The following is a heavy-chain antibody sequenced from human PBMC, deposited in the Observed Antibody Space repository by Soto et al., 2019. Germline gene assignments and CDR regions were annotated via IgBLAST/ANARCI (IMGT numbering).Heavy chain of an antibody. Sequence: QVQLQESGPGLVKPSETLSLTCTVSGGSVSSGSHYWSWIRQPPGKGLEWIGYVYYSGTTNYNPSLKGRLTIXXDXSXXQFSRKRSSVTAADTAVYYCARDYRGYTTGYAFDIWGQGTMVTVSS. J-gene: IGHJ3*02. D-gene: IGHD5-18*01. CDR1: GGSVSSGSHY. CDR3: ARDYRGYTTGYAFDI. CDR2: VYYSGTT. V-gene: IGHV4-61*01.